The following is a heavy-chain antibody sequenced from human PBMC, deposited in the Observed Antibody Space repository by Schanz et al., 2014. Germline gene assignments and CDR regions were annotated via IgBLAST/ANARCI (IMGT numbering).Heavy chain of an antibody. CDR3: AKEWSPSF. Sequence: QVQLVESGGGVVQPGGSLRLSCAASGFTFSTTGMHWVRQAPGKGLVWVTYIRYDGINKYYADSVKGRFTVSRDNAKSTLVLQMDSLRPEDTAIYYCAKEWSPSFWGQGTLVTVSS. J-gene: IGHJ4*02. D-gene: IGHD1-26*01. CDR1: GFTFSTTG. CDR2: IRYDGINK. V-gene: IGHV3-30*02.